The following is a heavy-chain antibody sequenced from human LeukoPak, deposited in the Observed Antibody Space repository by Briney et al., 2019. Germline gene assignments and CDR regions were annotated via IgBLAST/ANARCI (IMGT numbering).Heavy chain of an antibody. CDR2: ISDSGSDT. J-gene: IGHJ4*02. CDR1: GFTFSSYG. V-gene: IGHV3-23*01. CDR3: AKRVPYSSSSVYFDS. D-gene: IGHD6-6*01. Sequence: GGSLRLSCAASGFTFSSYGLSWVRQAPGGGLEWVSAISDSGSDTYYADSGKGRFTISKDNSKNTLYLQMNSLGAEETAVYYCAKRVPYSSSSVYFDSWGQGTLVTVSS.